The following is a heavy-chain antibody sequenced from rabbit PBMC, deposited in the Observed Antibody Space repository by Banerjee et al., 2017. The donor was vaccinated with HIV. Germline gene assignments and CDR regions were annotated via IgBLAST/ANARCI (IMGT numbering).Heavy chain of an antibody. CDR1: GFSFSSSYY. CDR2: IYAGSSGST. D-gene: IGHD7-1*01. J-gene: IGHJ4*01. V-gene: IGHV1S45*01. CDR3: VRGGYAGYAGYDL. Sequence: QEQLEESGGDLVKPEGSLTLTCTASGFSFSSSYYMCWVRQAPGKGLEWIACIYAGSSGSTYYATWAKGRFTISSHNAQNTLYLQLNSLTAADTATYFCVRGGYAGYAGYDLWGQGTLVTVS.